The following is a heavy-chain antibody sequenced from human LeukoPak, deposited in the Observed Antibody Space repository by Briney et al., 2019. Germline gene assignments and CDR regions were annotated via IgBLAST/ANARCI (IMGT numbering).Heavy chain of an antibody. V-gene: IGHV3-30-3*01. D-gene: IGHD2-15*01. Sequence: GGSLRLSCAASGFTFSSYAMHWVRQAPGKGLEWVAVISYDGSNKYYADSVKGRFTISRGNSKNTLYLQMNSLRAEDTAVYYCARDLLYCSGGSCSFDYWGQGTLVTVSS. CDR3: ARDLLYCSGGSCSFDY. J-gene: IGHJ4*02. CDR2: ISYDGSNK. CDR1: GFTFSSYA.